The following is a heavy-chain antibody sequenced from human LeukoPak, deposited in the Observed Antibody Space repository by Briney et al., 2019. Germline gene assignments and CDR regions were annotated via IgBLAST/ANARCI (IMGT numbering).Heavy chain of an antibody. CDR2: INHSGST. V-gene: IGHV4-34*01. Sequence: SETLSLTCAVYAESFSGYFWSWIRQSPGKGLEWIGEINHSGSTNYNPSLKSRVTISVDTSKNQFSLKLKSVTAADTAVYYCASERYNYDYPMGFDPWGQGTLVTVSS. CDR3: ASERYNYDYPMGFDP. J-gene: IGHJ5*02. CDR1: AESFSGYF. D-gene: IGHD5-18*01.